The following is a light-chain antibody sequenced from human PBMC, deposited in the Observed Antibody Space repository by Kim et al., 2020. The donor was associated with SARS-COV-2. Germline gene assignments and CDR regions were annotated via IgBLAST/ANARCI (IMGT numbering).Light chain of an antibody. CDR3: QSYDYSLGGLV. Sequence: SGAPGQRVTISCTGAGHDVHWYQLLPGTAPKLLIFLTTKRPSGVPDRFSGSKSGTSASLAISGLQAEDEADYYCQSYDYSLGGLVFGGGTKLTVL. V-gene: IGLV1-40*01. CDR1: GAGHD. J-gene: IGLJ2*01. CDR2: LTT.